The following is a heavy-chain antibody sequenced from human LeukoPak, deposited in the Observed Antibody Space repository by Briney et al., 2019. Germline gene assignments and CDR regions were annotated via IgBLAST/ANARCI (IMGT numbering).Heavy chain of an antibody. V-gene: IGHV4-39*07. D-gene: IGHD1-7*01. J-gene: IGHJ5*02. CDR1: GGSISSDNYY. CDR3: ARKLRGRNNWFDP. CDR2: INHSGST. Sequence: SETLSLTCTVSGGSISSDNYYWGWIRQPPGKGLEWIGEINHSGSTNYNPSLKSRVTISVDTSKNQFSLKLSSVTAADTAVYYCARKLRGRNNWFDPWGQGTLVTVSS.